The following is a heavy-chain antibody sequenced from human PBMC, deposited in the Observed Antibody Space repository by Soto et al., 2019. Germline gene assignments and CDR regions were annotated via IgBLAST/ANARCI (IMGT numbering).Heavy chain of an antibody. CDR3: ARRKYSGTFWSLDF. J-gene: IGHJ4*02. V-gene: IGHV4-39*01. D-gene: IGHD1-26*01. CDR1: GDSISSSTYY. CDR2: IFYSGIT. Sequence: PSETLSLTCTVSGDSISSSTYYWAWIRQPPVKGLEWIGNIFYSGITYYNPSLRSRITMSVDTSKNQFSLKLSSVIAADTAVYYCARRKYSGTFWSLDFWGQGXLVTVYS.